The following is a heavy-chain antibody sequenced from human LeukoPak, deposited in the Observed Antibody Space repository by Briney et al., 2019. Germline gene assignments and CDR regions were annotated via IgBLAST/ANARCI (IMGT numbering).Heavy chain of an antibody. Sequence: GGSLRLSCAASRIIVSSNYMSWVRQAPGRGLEWVSVIYSGGSTYYADSVKGRFTISRDNSKNTLYLQMNSLRAEDTAVYYCARDRSWFDPWGQGTLVTVSS. CDR2: IYSGGST. CDR1: RIIVSSNY. V-gene: IGHV3-66*01. CDR3: ARDRSWFDP. J-gene: IGHJ5*02.